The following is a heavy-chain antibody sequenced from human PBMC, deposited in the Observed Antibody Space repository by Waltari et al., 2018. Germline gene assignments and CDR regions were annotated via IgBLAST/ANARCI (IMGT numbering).Heavy chain of an antibody. J-gene: IGHJ4*02. V-gene: IGHV3-23*01. D-gene: IGHD6-13*01. Sequence: EVQLLESGGGLVQPGGSLRLSCAAADFMFSNYPMTWVRQAPGRGLEWVSTITGSGGTKYYADSVKGRFTISRDNSQNTLYLQMNSLTVDETAVYFCARGGYSSHFDYWGQGTLVTVSS. CDR1: DFMFSNYP. CDR3: ARGGYSSHFDY. CDR2: ITGSGGTK.